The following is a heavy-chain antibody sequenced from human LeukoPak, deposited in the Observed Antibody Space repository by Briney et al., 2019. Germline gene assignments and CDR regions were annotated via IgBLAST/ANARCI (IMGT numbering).Heavy chain of an antibody. J-gene: IGHJ4*02. CDR3: ARSEARFMLS. Sequence: GGSLRLSCAASGFTFRSYEMNWVRQAPGKGLEWVSFISNSGDSIYYADSVKGRFTISRDNAKNSLFLQVNSLRAEDTAVYYCARSEARFMLSWGQGTLVTVSS. V-gene: IGHV3-48*03. CDR1: GFTFRSYE. CDR2: ISNSGDSI. D-gene: IGHD3-16*02.